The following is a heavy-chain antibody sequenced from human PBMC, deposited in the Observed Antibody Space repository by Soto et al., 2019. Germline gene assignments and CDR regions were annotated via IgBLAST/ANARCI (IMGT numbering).Heavy chain of an antibody. Sequence: GSLCLSGATCGFTCSSSSMNLVGVAPGKRLEGVSSISGTSDYIDYADSVKGRFTISRDNAKNSLYLQMNSLRAEDTAVYYCARPPGSARIFTIPWGQGTLVTVSS. CDR3: ARPPGSARIFTIP. J-gene: IGHJ5*02. V-gene: IGHV3-21*01. CDR1: GFTCSSSS. D-gene: IGHD2-15*01. CDR2: ISGTSDYI.